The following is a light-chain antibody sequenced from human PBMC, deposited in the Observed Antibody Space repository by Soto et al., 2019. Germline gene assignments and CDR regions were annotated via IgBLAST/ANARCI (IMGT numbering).Light chain of an antibody. V-gene: IGLV1-40*01. Sequence: QSVLTQPPSVSGAPGQRVTISCTGSSSNIGTGYDVHWYQQLPGAPPKLLLYGNRNRPLGVPERFSGSKSGTSASLAITGLQAEDEADYYCQSYDSSLSALVFGGGTKVTVL. CDR3: QSYDSSLSALV. J-gene: IGLJ3*02. CDR1: SSNIGTGYD. CDR2: GNR.